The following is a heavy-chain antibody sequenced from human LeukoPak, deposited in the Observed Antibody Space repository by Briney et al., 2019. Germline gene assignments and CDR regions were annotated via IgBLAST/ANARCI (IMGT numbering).Heavy chain of an antibody. J-gene: IGHJ4*02. D-gene: IGHD6-19*01. CDR3: GRQVVRSSSGWKFGY. CDR2: IYPDDSDT. CDR1: GYSFSNYW. Sequence: GESLKISCTGSGYSFSNYWIGWVRQMPGKGLEWMGIIYPDDSDTTYSPSFQGHVTISADKSISTTYLQWDSLKASDTGMYYCGRQVVRSSSGWKFGYWGQGTLVTVSS. V-gene: IGHV5-51*01.